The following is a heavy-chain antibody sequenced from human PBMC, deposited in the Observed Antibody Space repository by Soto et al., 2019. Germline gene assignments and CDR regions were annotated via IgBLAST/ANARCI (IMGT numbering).Heavy chain of an antibody. CDR2: ISGSGGST. CDR3: EKDEAPDY. CDR1: GCTFSSYA. Sequence: EVQLLESGGGLVQPGASLRLSCAASGCTFSSYAMSWVRQAPGKGLEWVSAISGSGGSTYYADSVKGRFTITRDNSKKTLYLQIHRIRVVDTAVYYCEKDEAPDYWGQGTRVTVSS. J-gene: IGHJ4*02. V-gene: IGHV3-23*01.